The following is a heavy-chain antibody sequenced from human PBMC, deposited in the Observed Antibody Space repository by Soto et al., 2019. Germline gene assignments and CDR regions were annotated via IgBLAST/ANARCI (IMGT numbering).Heavy chain of an antibody. Sequence: QVQLQESGPGLVKPSETLSLTCTVSGGSITNYYCRWFRQPPGKGLEWIGYINYDGYSAYNLSLKRRVTLSMDASKTQFSLMLESVTATDTAVYYCARHEVGPLHGLVDVWGPGTTVIVSS. D-gene: IGHD3-10*01. V-gene: IGHV4-59*08. CDR2: INYDGYS. CDR1: GGSITNYY. CDR3: ARHEVGPLHGLVDV. J-gene: IGHJ6*02.